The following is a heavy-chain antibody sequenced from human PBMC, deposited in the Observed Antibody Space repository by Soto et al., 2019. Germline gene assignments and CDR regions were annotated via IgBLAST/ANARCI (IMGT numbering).Heavy chain of an antibody. CDR3: AKDRALICNWNYVGCDAFDI. J-gene: IGHJ3*02. V-gene: IGHV3-23*01. D-gene: IGHD1-7*01. CDR1: GFTFSSYA. CDR2: ISGSGGST. Sequence: EVQLLESGGGLVQPGGSLRLSCAASGFTFSSYAMSWVRQAPGKGLEWVSAISGSGGSTYYADSVKGRFTISRDNSKNTLYLQMNSLRAEDTDVYYCAKDRALICNWNYVGCDAFDIWGQGTMVTVSS.